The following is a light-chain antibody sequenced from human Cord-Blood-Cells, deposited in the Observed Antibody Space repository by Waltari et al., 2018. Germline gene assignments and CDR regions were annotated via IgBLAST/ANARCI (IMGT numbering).Light chain of an antibody. CDR1: SRDVGGYNY. V-gene: IGLV2-14*01. J-gene: IGLJ3*02. CDR3: SSYTSSSTWV. Sequence: QSALTQPASVSGSPGQSITSSCTGTSRDVGGYNYVSWYQQHPGKAPKRMIYDVSKRPSGVSNRFSGSKSGNTASLTISGLQAEDEADYYCSSYTSSSTWVFGGGTKLTVL. CDR2: DVS.